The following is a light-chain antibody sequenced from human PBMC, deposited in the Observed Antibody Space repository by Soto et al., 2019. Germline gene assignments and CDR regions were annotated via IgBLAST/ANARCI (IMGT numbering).Light chain of an antibody. CDR2: EVG. V-gene: IGLV2-14*01. J-gene: IGLJ1*01. CDR3: NSYTSTNTV. CDR1: SSDVDDSFH. Sequence: QSVLTQPASVSGSPGQSITISCTRTSSDVDDSFHVSWYQQHPGKAPKLLISEVGDRPSGISSRFSGPKSGNTASLTISGLQAEDEADYYCNSYTSTNTVFGAGTKVTVL.